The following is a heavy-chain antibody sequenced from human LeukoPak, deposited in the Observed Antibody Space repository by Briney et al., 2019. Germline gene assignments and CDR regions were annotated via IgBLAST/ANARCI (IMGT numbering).Heavy chain of an antibody. D-gene: IGHD4-17*01. CDR2: ISSSGSTI. CDR3: AKEVDDYGDYFDY. V-gene: IGHV3-11*01. CDR1: GFTFSDYY. J-gene: IGHJ4*02. Sequence: GGSLRLSCAASGFTFSDYYMSWIRQAPGKGLEWVSYISSSGSTIYYADSVKGRFTISRDNAKNSLYLQMNSLRAEDTAVYYCAKEVDDYGDYFDYWGQGTLVTVSS.